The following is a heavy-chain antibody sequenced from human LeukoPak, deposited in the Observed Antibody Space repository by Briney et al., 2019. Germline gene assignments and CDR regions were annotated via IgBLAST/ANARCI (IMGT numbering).Heavy chain of an antibody. CDR3: ARGSYMDV. CDR2: ISTYNGHT. CDR1: GYSFVLYG. Sequence: ASVKVSCKASGYSFVLYGISWVRQAPGQGLEWMGWISTYNGHTDYAQKAQGRVTMTTDTSTSTAYMEVRSLRSDDTALYYCARGSYMDVWGKGTTVTVSS. V-gene: IGHV1-18*01. J-gene: IGHJ6*03.